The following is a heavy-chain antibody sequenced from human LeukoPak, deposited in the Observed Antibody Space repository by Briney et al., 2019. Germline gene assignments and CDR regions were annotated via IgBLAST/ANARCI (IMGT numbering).Heavy chain of an antibody. CDR1: GFTFSSYG. D-gene: IGHD5-18*01. CDR2: IWYDGSDK. J-gene: IGHJ3*01. Sequence: PGGSLRLSCAASGFTFSSYGMHWVRQAPGKGLEWVAVIWYDGSDKYYADSMKGRFTISRDNSKSTLYLQMSSLRAEDTAVYYCARTNLFVDTAVNDAFDVWGQGTMVIVSS. CDR3: ARTNLFVDTAVNDAFDV. V-gene: IGHV3-33*01.